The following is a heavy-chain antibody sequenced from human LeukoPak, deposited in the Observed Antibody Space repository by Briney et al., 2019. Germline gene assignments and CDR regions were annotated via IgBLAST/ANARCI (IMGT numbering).Heavy chain of an antibody. J-gene: IGHJ5*02. Sequence: ASVKVSCKASGGTFSSYAISWVRQAPGQGLEWMGRIIPILGIANYAQKFQGRVTITADKSTSRAYMELSSLRSEDTAAYYCASYNGSGSYYNWFDPWGQGTLVTVSS. CDR3: ASYNGSGSYYNWFDP. V-gene: IGHV1-69*04. CDR2: IIPILGIA. CDR1: GGTFSSYA. D-gene: IGHD3-10*01.